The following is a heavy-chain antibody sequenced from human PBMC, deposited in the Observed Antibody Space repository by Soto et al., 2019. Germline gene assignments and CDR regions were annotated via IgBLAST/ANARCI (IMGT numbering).Heavy chain of an antibody. CDR2: IDPSDSYT. D-gene: IGHD6-13*01. CDR1: GYSFTSYW. CDR3: ARASSSWYFNYGMDV. J-gene: IGHJ6*02. V-gene: IGHV5-10-1*01. Sequence: GESLKISCKVSGYSFTSYWISWVRQMPGKGLEWMGRIDPSDSYTNYSPSFQGHVTISADKSISTAYLQWSSLKASDTAMYYCARASSSWYFNYGMDVWGQGTTVTVSS.